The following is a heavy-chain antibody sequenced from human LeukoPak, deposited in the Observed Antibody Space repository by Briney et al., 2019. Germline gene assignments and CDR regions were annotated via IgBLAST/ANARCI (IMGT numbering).Heavy chain of an antibody. D-gene: IGHD2-2*02. CDR1: GYSFTSYW. V-gene: IGHV5-51*01. Sequence: GGSLKISCKGSGYSFTSYWIGWVRQMPGKGLEWMGIIYPGDSHTRYSPSFQDQVTISVDKSISTAYLQWSSLKASDTAMYYCARGPYAYTSSATLGSYNWFDPWGQGSLVTVSS. J-gene: IGHJ5*02. CDR3: ARGPYAYTSSATLGSYNWFDP. CDR2: IYPGDSHT.